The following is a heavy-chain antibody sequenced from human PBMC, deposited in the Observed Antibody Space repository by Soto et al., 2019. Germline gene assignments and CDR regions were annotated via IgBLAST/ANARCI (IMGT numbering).Heavy chain of an antibody. V-gene: IGHV3-23*01. D-gene: IGHD6-19*01. CDR3: ARAEYSSGWYGNAFDI. CDR2: ISGSGGGT. Sequence: GGSLRLSCAASGFTFSSYAMSWVRQAPGKGLEWVSSISGSGGGTYYADSVKGRFTFSRDNSKNTLYLQMNSLRAEDTAVYYCARAEYSSGWYGNAFDIWGQGTMVTVSS. CDR1: GFTFSSYA. J-gene: IGHJ3*02.